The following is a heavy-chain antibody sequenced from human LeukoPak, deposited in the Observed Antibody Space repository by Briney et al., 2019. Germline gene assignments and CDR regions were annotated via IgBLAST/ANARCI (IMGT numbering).Heavy chain of an antibody. CDR1: GFTFDDYA. D-gene: IGHD2-15*01. J-gene: IGHJ4*02. V-gene: IGHV3-9*01. Sequence: GGSLRLSCAASGFTFDDYAMHWVRQAPGKGLEWVSGISWNSGSIGYADSVKGRFTISRDNAKNSLYLQMNSLRAEDTALYYCAKDSPLGWYYFDYWGQGTLVTVSS. CDR3: AKDSPLGWYYFDY. CDR2: ISWNSGSI.